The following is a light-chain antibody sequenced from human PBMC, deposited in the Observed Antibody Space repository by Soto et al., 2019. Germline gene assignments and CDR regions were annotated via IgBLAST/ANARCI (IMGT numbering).Light chain of an antibody. Sequence: QSALTQPASVSGSPGQSITISCTGTSSDVGRYNYVSWYQQHPGKAPKLTIYDVSNRPSGVSSRFSGSKSGNTASLTISGLQAEDEADYYCSSFTSSSTYVFRTGTKVTVL. J-gene: IGLJ1*01. V-gene: IGLV2-14*01. CDR1: SSDVGRYNY. CDR2: DVS. CDR3: SSFTSSSTYV.